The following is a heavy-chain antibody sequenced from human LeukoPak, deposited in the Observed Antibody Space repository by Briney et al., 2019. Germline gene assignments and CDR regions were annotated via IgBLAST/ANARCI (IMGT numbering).Heavy chain of an antibody. Sequence: KSSETLSLTCTVSGGSISNSNYYWGWIRQPPEKGLEWIGSIYYSGSTFYRASLKSRATISADTSKNQFSLRLSFVTAADTAVYYCARVSITMIRNFDYWGQGTLVTVSS. CDR2: IYYSGST. D-gene: IGHD3-22*01. CDR3: ARVSITMIRNFDY. J-gene: IGHJ4*02. V-gene: IGHV4-39*01. CDR1: GGSISNSNYY.